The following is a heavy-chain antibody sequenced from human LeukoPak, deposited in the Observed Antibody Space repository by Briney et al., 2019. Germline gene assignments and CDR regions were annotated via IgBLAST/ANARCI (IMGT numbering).Heavy chain of an antibody. CDR1: GFTFSSYG. CDR2: IRYDGSNK. J-gene: IGHJ4*02. CDR3: ARGLHYYDSSGYYRLFDY. Sequence: PGGSLRLSCAASGFTFSSYGMHWVRQAPGKGLEWVAFIRYDGSNKYYADSVKGRFTISRDNSKNTLYLQMNSLRAEDTAVYYCARGLHYYDSSGYYRLFDYWGQGTLVTVSS. V-gene: IGHV3-30*02. D-gene: IGHD3-22*01.